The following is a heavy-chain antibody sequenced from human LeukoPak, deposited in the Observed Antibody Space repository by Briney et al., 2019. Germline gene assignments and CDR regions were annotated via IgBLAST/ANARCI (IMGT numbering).Heavy chain of an antibody. Sequence: GGSLRLSCAASGFTFSDYYMSWIRQAPGKGLEWVSYISSSGSTIYYADSVKGRFTISRDNAKNSLYLQMNSLRAEDTAVYYCARGAVAGRHDYNYYYYGVDVWGQGTTVTVSS. J-gene: IGHJ6*02. D-gene: IGHD6-19*01. V-gene: IGHV3-11*01. CDR3: ARGAVAGRHDYNYYYYGVDV. CDR1: GFTFSDYY. CDR2: ISSSGSTI.